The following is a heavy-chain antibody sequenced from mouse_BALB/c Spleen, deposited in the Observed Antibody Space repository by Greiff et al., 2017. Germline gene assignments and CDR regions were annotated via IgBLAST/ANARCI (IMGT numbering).Heavy chain of an antibody. D-gene: IGHD1-1*01. Sequence: QVQLKESGPGLVAPSQSLSITCTVSGFSLTDYGVSWIRQPPGKGLEWLGVIWGGGSTYYNSALKSRLSISKDNSKSQVFLKMNSLQTDDTAMYYCAKHHITTVVAPYYYAMDYWGQGTSVTDSS. V-gene: IGHV2-6-5*01. CDR3: AKHHITTVVAPYYYAMDY. CDR2: IWGGGST. CDR1: GFSLTDYG. J-gene: IGHJ4*01.